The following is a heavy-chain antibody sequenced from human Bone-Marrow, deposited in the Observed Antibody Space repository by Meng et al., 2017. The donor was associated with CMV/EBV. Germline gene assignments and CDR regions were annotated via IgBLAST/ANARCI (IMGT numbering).Heavy chain of an antibody. D-gene: IGHD3-22*01. J-gene: IGHJ4*02. Sequence: QQWGDLLFKPSEPRSPTGACYAGSFSGVYWSWIRQPPWKGLEWLGEINHSGSTHYTPSLKSRVTISVDTSKNQFSLTLSSVTAADTAVYYCARGVDYYDSSGYYYWGQGTLVTVSS. CDR2: INHSGST. V-gene: IGHV4-34*01. CDR3: ARGVDYYDSSGYYY. CDR1: AGSFSGVY.